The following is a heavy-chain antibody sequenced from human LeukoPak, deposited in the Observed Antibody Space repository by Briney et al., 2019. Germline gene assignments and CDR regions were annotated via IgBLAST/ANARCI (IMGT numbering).Heavy chain of an antibody. CDR1: GLTVSSNY. V-gene: IGHV3-66*01. J-gene: IGHJ3*02. CDR3: ARDRFAGWSDAFDI. Sequence: PGGSLRLSCAASGLTVSSNYMSWVRQAPGEGLEWLSVIYNGDMTYYADSVKGRFTISRDNSKNTLYLQMNNLRAEDTAVYYCARDRFAGWSDAFDIWGQGTMVTVSS. CDR2: IYNGDMT. D-gene: IGHD3-16*01.